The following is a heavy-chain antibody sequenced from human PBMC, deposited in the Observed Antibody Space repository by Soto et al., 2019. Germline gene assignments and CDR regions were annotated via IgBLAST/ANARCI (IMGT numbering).Heavy chain of an antibody. V-gene: IGHV3-74*01. Sequence: EVQLVESGGGLVQPGGSLRLSCPASGLIFSNYKMHWVRQPPGKGLVWVSRINTDGSITDYADSVKGRFTVSRDNAKNTMYLQMNSLRAEDTAVYYCARDTNGLHYWGQGTLVTVSS. CDR1: GLIFSNYK. J-gene: IGHJ4*02. CDR2: INTDGSIT. D-gene: IGHD2-8*01. CDR3: ARDTNGLHY.